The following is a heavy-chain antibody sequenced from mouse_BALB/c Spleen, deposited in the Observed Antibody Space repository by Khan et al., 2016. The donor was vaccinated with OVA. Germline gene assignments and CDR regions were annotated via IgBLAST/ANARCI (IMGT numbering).Heavy chain of an antibody. CDR2: INPSNDYT. J-gene: IGHJ3*01. CDR1: GYTFTTYT. D-gene: IGHD3-2*01. V-gene: IGHV1-4*01. CDR3: ARSGQLGLRGGFTY. Sequence: VQLVESGAELARPGASVKMSCKTSGYTFTTYTLHWVKQRPGRSLEWIGYINPSNDYTNYNQKFKDKSTVTADKSSSTAYMQLSSLTSEDSAVYYCARSGQLGLRGGFTYWGQGTLVTVSA.